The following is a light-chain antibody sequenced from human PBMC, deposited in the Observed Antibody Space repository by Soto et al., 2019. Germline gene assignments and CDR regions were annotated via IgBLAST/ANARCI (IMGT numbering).Light chain of an antibody. Sequence: DVQLTQTPSFLSASVGDRVTITCRASRDISTYLAWYQQKPGKAPKLLIYAASTLHTGVPSRFSGSGSGTEFTLTISSLQPEDFATFICQQINGYPLTFGGGTKVE. V-gene: IGKV1-9*01. J-gene: IGKJ4*01. CDR1: RDISTY. CDR3: QQINGYPLT. CDR2: AAS.